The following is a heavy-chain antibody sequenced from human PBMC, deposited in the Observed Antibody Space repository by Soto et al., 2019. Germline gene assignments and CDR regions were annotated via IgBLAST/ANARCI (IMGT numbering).Heavy chain of an antibody. CDR3: AKMSDFWSGSPTYHFDY. Sequence: PGGSLRLSCAASGFTFSSFAMSWVRQAPGKGLGWVSVISGSGSSTYYADSVKGRFTISRDNSKKTLYVQMNSLRAEDTAVYYCAKMSDFWSGSPTYHFDYWGQGTQVTVSS. CDR1: GFTFSSFA. J-gene: IGHJ4*02. D-gene: IGHD3-3*01. V-gene: IGHV3-23*01. CDR2: ISGSGSST.